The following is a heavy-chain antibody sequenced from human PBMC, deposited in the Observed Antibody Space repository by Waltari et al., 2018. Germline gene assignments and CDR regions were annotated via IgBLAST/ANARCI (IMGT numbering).Heavy chain of an antibody. CDR3: ARGNGGYSD. J-gene: IGHJ4*02. CDR2: VDHGVSA. Sequence: QVQLQTWGAGLLKPSETLSPTCGVSGGSFSGYSWGWIRPPPGKGLAGFGEVDHGVSATYHPALKSRVTMSVDTSSNQFSLKMISVTAADTAVYYWARGNGGYSDWGPGALVAVSS. CDR1: GGSFSGYS. D-gene: IGHD1-26*01. V-gene: IGHV4-34*02.